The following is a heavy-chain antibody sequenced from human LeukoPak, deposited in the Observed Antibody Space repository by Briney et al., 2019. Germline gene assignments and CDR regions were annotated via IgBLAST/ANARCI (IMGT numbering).Heavy chain of an antibody. CDR2: IWYDGSNK. J-gene: IGHJ4*02. CDR3: ARDVGSCYSSGWYEREDY. Sequence: PGRSLRLSCAASGFTFSSYGMHWVRQAPGKGLEWVAVIWYDGSNKYYADSVKGRFTISRDNSKNTLYLQMNSLRAEDTAVYYCARDVGSCYSSGWYEREDYWGQGTLVTVSS. V-gene: IGHV3-33*01. D-gene: IGHD6-19*01. CDR1: GFTFSSYG.